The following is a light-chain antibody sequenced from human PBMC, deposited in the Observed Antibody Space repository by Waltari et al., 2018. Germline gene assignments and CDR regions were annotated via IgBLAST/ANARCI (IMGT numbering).Light chain of an antibody. V-gene: IGLV2-14*03. J-gene: IGLJ2*01. CDR1: TTDVGAYHY. CDR3: SSYTTTSTL. Sequence: QSALTQPASVSGSPGQSITISCTGTTTDVGAYHYVSWYQQHPCKAPKLIISDVTNRPSGVSNRFSGSKSGNTASLTISGLQAEDEADYYCSSYTTTSTLFGGGTKLTVL. CDR2: DVT.